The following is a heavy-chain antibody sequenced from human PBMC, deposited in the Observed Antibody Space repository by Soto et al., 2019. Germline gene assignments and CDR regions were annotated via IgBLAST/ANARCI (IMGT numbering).Heavy chain of an antibody. J-gene: IGHJ4*02. D-gene: IGHD1-26*01. CDR3: AKEATNINNFDY. CDR2: ISSVGSTT. V-gene: IGHV3-48*03. Sequence: PGGSLRLSCAASGFTFSNYEMNWFRQAPGKGLEWISYISSVGSTTYYADSVKGRFTISRDNAKRSLFLQMNSLRAEDTAVYYCAKEATNINNFDYWGQGTLVTVSS. CDR1: GFTFSNYE.